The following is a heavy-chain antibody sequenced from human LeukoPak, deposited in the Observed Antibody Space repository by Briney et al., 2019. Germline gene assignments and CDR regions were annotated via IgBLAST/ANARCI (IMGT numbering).Heavy chain of an antibody. Sequence: SETLSLTCTVSGSSISSYYWSWIRQPPGKGLEWIGYIYYSGSTNYNPSLKSRVTISVDTSKNQFSLKLSSVTAADTAVYYCARVRTPRIAAAGYYFDYWGQGTLVTVSS. CDR3: ARVRTPRIAAAGYYFDY. CDR1: GSSISSYY. V-gene: IGHV4-59*01. CDR2: IYYSGST. J-gene: IGHJ4*02. D-gene: IGHD6-13*01.